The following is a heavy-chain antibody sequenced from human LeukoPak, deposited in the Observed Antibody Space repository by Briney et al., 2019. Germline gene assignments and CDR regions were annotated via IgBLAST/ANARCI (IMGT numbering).Heavy chain of an antibody. D-gene: IGHD3-10*01. J-gene: IGHJ4*02. CDR3: ARDRNYYGSGSYSDY. CDR1: GYTSTGYY. V-gene: IGHV1-2*02. CDR2: VNPNSGDR. Sequence: ASVKVSRKASGYTSTGYYLHWVRQAPGQGLEWMGCVNPNSGDRNYAQKFQASVTMTRDTSISTVYMELSRLRSDDTAVYYCARDRNYYGSGSYSDYWGQGTLVTVSS.